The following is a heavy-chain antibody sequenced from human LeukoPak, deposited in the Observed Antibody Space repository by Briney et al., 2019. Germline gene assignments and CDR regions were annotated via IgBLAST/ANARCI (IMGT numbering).Heavy chain of an antibody. CDR1: GFTFRSYA. Sequence: GGPLRLSCAASGFTFRSYAMRWVHQAPGKGLAWVSAISGSGGSTYYADSVKGRFTISRDNSKNTLYLQMNSLRAEDTAVYYCANSYGGGWYGNWFDPWGQGTLVTVSS. CDR3: ANSYGGGWYGNWFDP. J-gene: IGHJ5*02. V-gene: IGHV3-23*01. D-gene: IGHD6-19*01. CDR2: ISGSGGST.